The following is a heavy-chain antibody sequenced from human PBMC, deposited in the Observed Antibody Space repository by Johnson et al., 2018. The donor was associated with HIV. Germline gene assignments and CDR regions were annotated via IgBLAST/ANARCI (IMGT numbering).Heavy chain of an antibody. V-gene: IGHV3-66*01. CDR2: IYSGGST. J-gene: IGHJ3*02. Sequence: VQLVESGGALVQPGGSLRLSCAASGFTVSNNYMSWVRQAPGRGLEWVSLIYSGGSTYYTDSVQGRFTISRDNSKSTLYLQMNSLRAEDTAVYYCARDPFPRFYAFDIWGQGTMVTVSS. CDR3: ARDPFPRFYAFDI. CDR1: GFTVSNNY.